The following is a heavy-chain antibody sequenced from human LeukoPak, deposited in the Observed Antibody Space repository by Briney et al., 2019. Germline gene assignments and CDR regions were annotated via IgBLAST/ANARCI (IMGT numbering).Heavy chain of an antibody. Sequence: GESLKISCKASGYSFTSYWIGWVRQMPGKGLEWMGIIFPADSDTKYSPSFQGQVTISADKSISTAYLQWSSLKASDTATYYCARPQNSENWSRFDSWGQGTLVTVSS. J-gene: IGHJ4*02. D-gene: IGHD1-1*01. CDR2: IFPADSDT. CDR1: GYSFTSYW. CDR3: ARPQNSENWSRFDS. V-gene: IGHV5-51*01.